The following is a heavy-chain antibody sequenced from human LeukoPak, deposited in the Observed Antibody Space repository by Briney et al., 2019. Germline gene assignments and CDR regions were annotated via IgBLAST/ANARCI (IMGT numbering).Heavy chain of an antibody. CDR3: ARNQLGIVGY. J-gene: IGHJ4*02. D-gene: IGHD7-27*01. CDR1: GGSFSGYY. Sequence: PSETLSLTCAVYGGSFSGYYWSWIRQPPGKGLEWIGEINHSGSTNYNPSLKSRVTISVDTSKNQFSLRLSSVTAADTAVYYCARNQLGIVGYWGQGTLVTVSS. V-gene: IGHV4-34*01. CDR2: INHSGST.